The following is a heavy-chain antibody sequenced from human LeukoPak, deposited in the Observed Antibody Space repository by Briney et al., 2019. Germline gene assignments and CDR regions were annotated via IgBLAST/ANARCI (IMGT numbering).Heavy chain of an antibody. CDR1: GGSISSSSYY. J-gene: IGHJ4*02. V-gene: IGHV4-39*07. CDR3: ARGRGTAMGD. D-gene: IGHD5-18*01. CDR2: IYYSGST. Sequence: SVTLSLTCTVSGGSISSSSYYWGWIRQPPGKGLEWIGSIYYSGSTYYNPSLKSRVTISVDTSKNQFSLKLSSVTAADTAVYYCARGRGTAMGDWGQGTLVTVSS.